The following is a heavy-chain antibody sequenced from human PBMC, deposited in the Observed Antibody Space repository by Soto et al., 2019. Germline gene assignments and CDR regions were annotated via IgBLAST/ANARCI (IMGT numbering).Heavy chain of an antibody. J-gene: IGHJ4*02. CDR1: GFTFSSYW. D-gene: IGHD6-13*01. CDR2: INSDGSST. CDR3: ASKNIAAPGDY. Sequence: PGGSLRLSCAASGFTFSSYWMHWVRQAPGKGLVWVSRINSDGSSTAYADSVKGRFTISRDNAKNTQYLQMNSLRAEDTAVYYCASKNIAAPGDYWGQGTLVTVSS. V-gene: IGHV3-74*01.